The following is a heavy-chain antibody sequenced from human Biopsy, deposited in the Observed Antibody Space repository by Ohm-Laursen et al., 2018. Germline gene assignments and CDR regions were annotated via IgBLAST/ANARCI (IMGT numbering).Heavy chain of an antibody. D-gene: IGHD3-22*01. CDR1: GGDINNYY. V-gene: IGHV4-4*07. Sequence: GTLSLTCNVSGGDINNYYWSWIRQPAGKGLEWIGRIYPGGSTNYSPSFKSRVTISVDTSKKQLSLRVRSVTAADTAMYYCASVVLGPTNDAFDLWGQGTMVGVSS. CDR3: ASVVLGPTNDAFDL. CDR2: IYPGGST. J-gene: IGHJ3*01.